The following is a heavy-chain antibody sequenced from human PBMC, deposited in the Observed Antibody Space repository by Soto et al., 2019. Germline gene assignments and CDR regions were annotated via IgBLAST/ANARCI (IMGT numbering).Heavy chain of an antibody. J-gene: IGHJ4*02. CDR2: ISYDGSNK. Sequence: QVQLVESGGGVVQPGRSLRLSCAASGFTFSSYGMHWVRQAPGKGLEWVAVISYDGSNKYYADSVKGRFTISRDNSKNTLCLQMNCLRAEDTAVYYCAKEKVRYYDFWSGLFDYWGQGTLVTVSS. D-gene: IGHD3-3*01. CDR1: GFTFSSYG. CDR3: AKEKVRYYDFWSGLFDY. V-gene: IGHV3-30*18.